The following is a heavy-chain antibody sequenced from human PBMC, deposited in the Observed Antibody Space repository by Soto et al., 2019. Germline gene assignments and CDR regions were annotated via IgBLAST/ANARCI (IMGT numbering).Heavy chain of an antibody. CDR3: ARDHSSGWYSYTYFDY. CDR2: ISYDGSNK. CDR1: GFTFSSYA. Sequence: GGSLRLSCAASGFTFSSYAMHWVRQAPGKGLEWVAVISYDGSNKYYADSVKGRFTISRDNSKNTLYLQMNSLRAEDTAVYYCARDHSSGWYSYTYFDYWGQGTLVTVSS. J-gene: IGHJ4*02. V-gene: IGHV3-30-3*01. D-gene: IGHD6-19*01.